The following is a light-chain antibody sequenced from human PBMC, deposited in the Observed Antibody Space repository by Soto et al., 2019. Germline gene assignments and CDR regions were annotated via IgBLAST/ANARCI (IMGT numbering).Light chain of an antibody. CDR2: DAS. J-gene: IGKJ1*01. CDR1: QSVSSY. V-gene: IGKV3-15*01. CDR3: QQNKDWPGT. Sequence: EIVMTQSPATLSVSPVERATLSCRASQSVSSYLAWYQQKPGQAPRLLIYDASTRATGIPVRFSGSGSGTEFILTISSLQSEDFGVYYCQQNKDWPGTFGQGTKVDIK.